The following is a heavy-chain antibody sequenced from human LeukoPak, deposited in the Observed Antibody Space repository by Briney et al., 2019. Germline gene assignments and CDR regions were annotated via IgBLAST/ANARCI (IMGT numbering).Heavy chain of an antibody. D-gene: IGHD3-22*01. CDR3: ARDTKAYSGWRFNYYDSIDAFDI. CDR1: GYTFTSYG. V-gene: IGHV1-18*01. CDR2: ISAYNGNT. Sequence: EASVKVSCKASGYTFTSYGISWVRQAPGQGLEWMGWISAYNGNTNYAQKLQGRVTMTTDTSTSTAYMELRSLRSDDTAVYYCARDTKAYSGWRFNYYDSIDAFDIWGQGTMVTVSS. J-gene: IGHJ3*02.